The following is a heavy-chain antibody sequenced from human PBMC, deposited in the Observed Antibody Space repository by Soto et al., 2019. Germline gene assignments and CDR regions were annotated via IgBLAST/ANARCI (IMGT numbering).Heavy chain of an antibody. Sequence: GGSLRLSCAASGFTFSTYAMNWVRQAPGKGLEWVSGISGSGGSTYYADSVKGRFTISRDNSKNTLYLQMNSLRAEDTAVYYCARPTTVIYFDYWGQGTLVTVSS. CDR1: GFTFSTYA. CDR3: ARPTTVIYFDY. D-gene: IGHD4-17*01. V-gene: IGHV3-23*01. CDR2: ISGSGGST. J-gene: IGHJ4*02.